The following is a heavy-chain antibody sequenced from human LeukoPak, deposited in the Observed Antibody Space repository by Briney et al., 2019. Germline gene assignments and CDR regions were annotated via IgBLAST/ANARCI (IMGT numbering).Heavy chain of an antibody. J-gene: IGHJ4*02. CDR3: ARGVRLSGNWDHAFFDY. Sequence: GASVKVSCKASGGTFSSYAISWVRQAPGQGLEWMGRIIPILGIANYAQKFQGRVTITADKSTSTAYMELSSLRSEDTAVYYCARGVRLSGNWDHAFFDYWGQGTLVTVSS. V-gene: IGHV1-69*04. D-gene: IGHD7-27*01. CDR1: GGTFSSYA. CDR2: IIPILGIA.